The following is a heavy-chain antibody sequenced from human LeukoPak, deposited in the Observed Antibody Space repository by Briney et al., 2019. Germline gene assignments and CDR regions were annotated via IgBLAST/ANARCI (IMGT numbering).Heavy chain of an antibody. D-gene: IGHD6-13*01. CDR1: GFTFSSYG. J-gene: IGHJ4*02. CDR3: ARDLKVADSSSWYGGVFDY. V-gene: IGHV3-21*01. Sequence: GGSLRLSCAASGFTFSSYGMHWVRQAPGKGLEWVSSISSSSSYIYYADSVKGRFTISRDNAKNSLYLQMNSLRAEDTAVYYCARDLKVADSSSWYGGVFDYWGQGTLVTVSS. CDR2: ISSSSSYI.